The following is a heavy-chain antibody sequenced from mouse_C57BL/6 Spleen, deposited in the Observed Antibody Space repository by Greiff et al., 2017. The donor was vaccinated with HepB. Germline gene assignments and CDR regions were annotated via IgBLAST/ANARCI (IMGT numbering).Heavy chain of an antibody. V-gene: IGHV7-3*01. CDR1: GFTFTDYY. J-gene: IGHJ4*01. CDR2: IRNKANGYTT. Sequence: EVMLVESGGGLVQPGGSLSLSCAASGFTFTDYYMSWVRQPPGKALEWLGFIRNKANGYTTEYSASVKGRFTISRDNSQSILYLQMNALRAEDSATYYCARRVGSSPYYYAMDYWGQGTSVTVSS. CDR3: ARRVGSSPYYYAMDY. D-gene: IGHD1-1*01.